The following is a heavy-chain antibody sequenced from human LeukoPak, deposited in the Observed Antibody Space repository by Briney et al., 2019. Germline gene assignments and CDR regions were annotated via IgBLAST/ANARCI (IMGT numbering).Heavy chain of an antibody. CDR1: GYTYSGFY. J-gene: IGHJ4*02. CDR2: INPNSGGT. V-gene: IGHV1-2*02. CDR3: DELTGDPNY. Sequence: ASVKVSCKASGYTYSGFYIHWVRQAPGQGLEYMGWINPNSGGTNYAQNFQGRVTMTRDTSISTVYMELSSLTTDDTAVYYWDELTGDPNYWGQGTLVTVSS. D-gene: IGHD4-17*01.